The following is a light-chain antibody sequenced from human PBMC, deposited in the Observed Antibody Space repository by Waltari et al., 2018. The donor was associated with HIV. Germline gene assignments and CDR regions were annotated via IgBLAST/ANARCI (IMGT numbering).Light chain of an antibody. Sequence: QSALTQPASVSGSPGQSITISCTGTHSDVGGYNYVSDYQHHPAKAPKLIIYEVTKRPSGVSNRVSGPKSGNTASLTISGLQAEDEADYYCNSYTTGTAWVFGGGTKLTVL. CDR1: HSDVGGYNY. CDR3: NSYTTGTAWV. J-gene: IGLJ3*02. V-gene: IGLV2-14*01. CDR2: EVT.